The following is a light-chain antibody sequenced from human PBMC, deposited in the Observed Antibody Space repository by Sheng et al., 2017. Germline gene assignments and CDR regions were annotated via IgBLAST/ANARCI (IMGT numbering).Light chain of an antibody. CDR3: LQDYNYPLT. J-gene: IGKJ4*01. Sequence: EIVLTQSPGTLSLSPGERATLSCRASQSVSNNYFAWYQQKPGQAPRLLIYGASSRATGIPDRFSGSGSGTDFTLTISRLEPEDFATYYCLQDYNYPLTFGGGPRWRSN. CDR2: GAS. V-gene: IGKV3-20*01. CDR1: QSVSNNY.